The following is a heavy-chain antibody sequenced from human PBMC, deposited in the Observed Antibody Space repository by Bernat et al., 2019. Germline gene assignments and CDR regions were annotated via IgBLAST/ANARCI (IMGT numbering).Heavy chain of an antibody. D-gene: IGHD1-26*01. CDR1: GFTFSTSA. CDR2: IVVGSGDK. Sequence: QMQLLQSGPEVKKPGTSVMVSCTTSGFTFSTSAIQWVRQARGQRLEWIGWIVVGSGDKKYAQNFKERVTITRDMATSTTSMELSRLRFEDTGVYYCAANGGSYSDEAFEIWGQGTIVTV. V-gene: IGHV1-58*02. CDR3: AANGGSYSDEAFEI. J-gene: IGHJ3*02.